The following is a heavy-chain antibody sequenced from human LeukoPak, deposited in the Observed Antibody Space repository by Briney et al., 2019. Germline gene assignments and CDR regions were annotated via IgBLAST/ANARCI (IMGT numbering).Heavy chain of an antibody. CDR3: VRDREWKSLDD. CDR1: GFTFSSSW. Sequence: GGSLRLSCAASGFTFSSSWMSWVRQAPGKGLEWVANIKQDGSEKYYVDSVKGRFTIYRGNAKNSLYLQMNSLRAEDTAMYYCVRDREWKSLDDWGQGNLVTVSS. J-gene: IGHJ4*02. CDR2: IKQDGSEK. V-gene: IGHV3-7*01. D-gene: IGHD3-16*02.